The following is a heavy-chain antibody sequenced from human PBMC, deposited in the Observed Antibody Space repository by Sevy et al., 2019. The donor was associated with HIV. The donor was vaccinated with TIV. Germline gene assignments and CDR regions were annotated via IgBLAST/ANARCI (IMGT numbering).Heavy chain of an antibody. V-gene: IGHV3-30*18. CDR2: ISFDGASR. D-gene: IGHD4-17*01. CDR3: AKDHAVTTEWVVFDS. CDR1: GFAFSNYA. Sequence: GGSLRLSCAASGFAFSNYAMSWVRQAPGKGLEWVAAISFDGASRNYADSVRGRFTISRDDSKNTVYLHMRGLRSEDTAVYFCAKDHAVTTEWVVFDSWGQGTLVTVSS. J-gene: IGHJ4*02.